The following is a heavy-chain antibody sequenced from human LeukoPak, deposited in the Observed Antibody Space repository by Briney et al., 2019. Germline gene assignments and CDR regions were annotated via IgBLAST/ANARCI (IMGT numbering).Heavy chain of an antibody. CDR3: ARRGYCSSTSCYEYWFDP. J-gene: IGHJ5*02. CDR2: IYYSGST. Sequence: SETLSLTCTVSGGSISSSSYYWGWIRQPPGKGLEWIGIIYYSGSTYYNPSLKSRLTISVDTSKNQFSLKLSSVTATDTAVYYCARRGYCSSTSCYEYWFDPWGQGTLVAVSS. V-gene: IGHV4-39*01. D-gene: IGHD2-2*01. CDR1: GGSISSSSYY.